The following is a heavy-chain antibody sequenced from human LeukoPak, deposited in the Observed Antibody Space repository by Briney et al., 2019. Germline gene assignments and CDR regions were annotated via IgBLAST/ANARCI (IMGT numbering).Heavy chain of an antibody. Sequence: SETLSLTCTVSGGSISSGSYYWSWIRQPAGKGLEWIGRIYTSGSTNYNPSLKSRVTISVDTSKNQFSLKLTSVTAADTAVYYCARHGYSSSWSEFDYWGQGTLVTVSS. V-gene: IGHV4-61*02. CDR3: ARHGYSSSWSEFDY. CDR1: GGSISSGSYY. D-gene: IGHD6-13*01. CDR2: IYTSGST. J-gene: IGHJ4*02.